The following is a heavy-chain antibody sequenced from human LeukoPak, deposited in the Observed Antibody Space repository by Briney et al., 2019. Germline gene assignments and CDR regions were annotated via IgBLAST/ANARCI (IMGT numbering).Heavy chain of an antibody. V-gene: IGHV1-8*03. CDR1: GYTFTSYD. J-gene: IGHJ4*02. CDR2: MNPNSGNS. D-gene: IGHD3-10*01. Sequence: ASVKVSCKASGYTFTSYDINWVRQATGQGLEWMGWMNPNSGNSGYAQKFQGRVTITRNTSISTAYMELSSLRSEDTAVYYCARGNGLLWFGDPNGGWGQGTLVTVSS. CDR3: ARGNGLLWFGDPNGG.